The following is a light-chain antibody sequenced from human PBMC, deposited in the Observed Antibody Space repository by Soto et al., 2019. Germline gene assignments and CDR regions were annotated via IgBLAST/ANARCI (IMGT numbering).Light chain of an antibody. CDR3: SSFAGGGNPVL. J-gene: IGLJ2*01. CDR2: EVT. V-gene: IGLV2-8*01. Sequence: QSVLTQPPSASGSLGQSVTISCTGTSSDVGGYNYVSWHQQHPGKAPKVMIYEVTERPPGVPDRFSGSKSGNTASLTVSGLQADDDADYYCSSFAGGGNPVLLGGGTKLTVL. CDR1: SSDVGGYNY.